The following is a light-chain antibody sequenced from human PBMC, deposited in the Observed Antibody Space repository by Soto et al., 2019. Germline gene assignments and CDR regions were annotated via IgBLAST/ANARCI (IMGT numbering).Light chain of an antibody. CDR2: GAS. Sequence: LTQSPGTLSLSPGERATLSCRASQSVSSSYLAWYQQKPGQAPRLLIYGASSRATGIPDRFSGSGSGTDFTLTISRLEPEDFAVYYCQQYGSSFGQGTRLEIK. CDR1: QSVSSSY. J-gene: IGKJ5*01. V-gene: IGKV3-20*01. CDR3: QQYGSS.